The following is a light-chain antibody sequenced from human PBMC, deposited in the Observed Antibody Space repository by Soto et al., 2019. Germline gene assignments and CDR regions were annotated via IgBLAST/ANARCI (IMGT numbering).Light chain of an antibody. CDR3: QHYNSYSEA. Sequence: DIQMTQSPSSLSASIGDRVTISCRASQDISSSLNWYQHKSGKAPKLLIYAASGLHSGVPSRFSGSGSGTDFTLTISSLQPEDVATYYCQHYNSYSEAFGQGTKVDIK. CDR2: AAS. V-gene: IGKV1-39*01. J-gene: IGKJ1*01. CDR1: QDISSS.